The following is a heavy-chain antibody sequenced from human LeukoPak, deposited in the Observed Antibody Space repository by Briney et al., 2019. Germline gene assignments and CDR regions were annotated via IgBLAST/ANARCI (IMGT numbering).Heavy chain of an antibody. Sequence: SQTLSLTCSVIGDSISSNSFYWSWIRQPAGKGLEWIGHIYASGSTSYNPSLKSRVTILLDTSKNQFSLKLRSVTAADTAVYYCASLWGSRHEYWGRGTLVTVSS. CDR3: ASLWGSRHEY. CDR1: GDSISSNSFY. V-gene: IGHV4-61*09. D-gene: IGHD3-16*01. CDR2: IYASGST. J-gene: IGHJ4*02.